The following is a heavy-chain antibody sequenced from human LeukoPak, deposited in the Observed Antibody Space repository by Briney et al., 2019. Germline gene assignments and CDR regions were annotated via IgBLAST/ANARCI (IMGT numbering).Heavy chain of an antibody. CDR1: GGSISSSNW. CDR3: ASSPNYYYGLPLFDY. Sequence: PSETLSLTCAVSGGSISSSNWWSWVRQPPGKGLEWIGEIYHSGSTYYNPSLKSRVTISVDTSKNQFSLKLSSVTAADTAVYYCASSPNYYYGLPLFDYWGQGTLVTVSS. D-gene: IGHD3-10*01. V-gene: IGHV4-4*02. J-gene: IGHJ4*02. CDR2: IYHSGST.